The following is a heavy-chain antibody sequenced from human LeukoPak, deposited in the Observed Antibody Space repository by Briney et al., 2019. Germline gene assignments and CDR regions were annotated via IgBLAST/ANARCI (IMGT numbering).Heavy chain of an antibody. Sequence: GGSLRLSCAASGFTFSSYAMHWVRQAPGKGLEYVSAISSNGGSTYYANSVKGRITISRDNSKNTLYLQMGSLRAEDMAVYYCARDYDFWSGYYPGYYYYGMDVWGQGTTVTVSS. CDR2: ISSNGGST. CDR1: GFTFSSYA. CDR3: ARDYDFWSGYYPGYYYYGMDV. J-gene: IGHJ6*02. V-gene: IGHV3-64*01. D-gene: IGHD3-3*01.